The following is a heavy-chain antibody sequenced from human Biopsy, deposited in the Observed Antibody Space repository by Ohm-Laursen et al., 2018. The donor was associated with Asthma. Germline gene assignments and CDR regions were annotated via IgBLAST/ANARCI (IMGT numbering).Heavy chain of an antibody. J-gene: IGHJ4*02. V-gene: IGHV3-9*01. D-gene: IGHD1-14*01. CDR3: ARDGPELPTELDY. Sequence: SLRLSCTASGFTFDDYAMHWVRQAPGKGLEWVSGITWNSRSIGYADSVKGRFTISRDNAKNSLYLQMNSLRAEDTAVYYCARDGPELPTELDYWGPGTLVTVSS. CDR1: GFTFDDYA. CDR2: ITWNSRSI.